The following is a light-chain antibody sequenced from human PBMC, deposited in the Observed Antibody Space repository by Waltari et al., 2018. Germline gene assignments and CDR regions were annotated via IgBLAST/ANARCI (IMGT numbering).Light chain of an antibody. Sequence: DIVLTQSPATLSLSPGEGVTLSCRASQSVNNYLAWYQQKPGQAPRLLIYGASNRATGIPARFGGSGSGTDFTLTISTLEPEDFAVYYCQQRRNWPLTFGGGTKVEIK. CDR3: QQRRNWPLT. CDR2: GAS. CDR1: QSVNNY. V-gene: IGKV3-11*01. J-gene: IGKJ4*01.